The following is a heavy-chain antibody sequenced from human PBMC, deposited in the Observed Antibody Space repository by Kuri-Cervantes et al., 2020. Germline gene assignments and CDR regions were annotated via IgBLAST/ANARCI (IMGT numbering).Heavy chain of an antibody. J-gene: IGHJ4*02. CDR1: GYTFSSYG. CDR3: ARVLGYSGYDWVDY. Sequence: ASVKVSCKASGYTFSSYGISWVRQAPGQGLEWMGRINPSGGSTSYAQKFQDRVTMTRDTSTTTVYMELCGLRSEDTAVYYCARVLGYSGYDWVDYWGQGTLVTVSS. CDR2: INPSGGST. D-gene: IGHD5-12*01. V-gene: IGHV1-46*01.